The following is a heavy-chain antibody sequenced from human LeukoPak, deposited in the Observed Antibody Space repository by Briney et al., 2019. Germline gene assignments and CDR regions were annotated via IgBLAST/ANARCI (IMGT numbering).Heavy chain of an antibody. CDR2: ISSSSSTI. Sequence: GGSLRLSCAASGFTFSSYSMNWVRQAPGKGLEWVSYISSSSSTIYYADSVKGRFTISRDNAKNSLYLQMNSLRAEDTAVYYCARDLVDADEGFDYFDYWGQGTLVTVSS. CDR3: ARDLVDADEGFDYFDY. D-gene: IGHD3-10*01. J-gene: IGHJ4*02. V-gene: IGHV3-48*04. CDR1: GFTFSSYS.